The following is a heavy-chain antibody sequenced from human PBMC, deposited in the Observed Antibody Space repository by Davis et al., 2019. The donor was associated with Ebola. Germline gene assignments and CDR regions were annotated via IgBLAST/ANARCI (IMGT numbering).Heavy chain of an antibody. D-gene: IGHD6-13*01. V-gene: IGHV3-23*01. CDR3: AKSVYSRQLLTFDY. CDR1: GFTFSSYA. J-gene: IGHJ4*02. Sequence: GESLKISCAASGFTFSSYAMSWVRQAPGKGLEWVSAISGSGGSTYYADSVKGRFTISRDNSKNTLYLQMNSLRAEDTAVYYCAKSVYSRQLLTFDYWGQGTLVTVSS. CDR2: ISGSGGST.